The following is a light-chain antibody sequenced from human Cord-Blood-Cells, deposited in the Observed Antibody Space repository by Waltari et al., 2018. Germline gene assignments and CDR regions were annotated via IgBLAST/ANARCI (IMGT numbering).Light chain of an antibody. CDR1: SSDVGGYNY. CDR2: DVS. Sequence: QSALTQPASVSGSPGQSITISCTGTSSDVGGYNYVSWYQQHAGKAPKLKIYDVSNRPSGVSNRFSGSKSGNTASLTISGVQAEDEADYFCSSYTSSSTLVVVGGGTKLTV. V-gene: IGLV2-14*01. CDR3: SSYTSSSTLVV. J-gene: IGLJ2*01.